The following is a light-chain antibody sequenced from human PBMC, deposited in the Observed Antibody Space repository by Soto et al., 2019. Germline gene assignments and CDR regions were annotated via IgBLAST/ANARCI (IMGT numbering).Light chain of an antibody. Sequence: DIQMTQSPSSLSASVGDRVTITCRASQGISNYLSWYQQKPGKVPTLLIYAASTLQSGVPSRFIGSGSGTDFTLTISSLQPEDVATYYCQKYNSAPYTFGQGTKLEIK. CDR3: QKYNSAPYT. V-gene: IGKV1-27*01. CDR2: AAS. J-gene: IGKJ2*01. CDR1: QGISNY.